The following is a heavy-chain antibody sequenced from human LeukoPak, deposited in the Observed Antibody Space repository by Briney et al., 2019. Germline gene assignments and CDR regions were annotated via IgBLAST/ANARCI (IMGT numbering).Heavy chain of an antibody. Sequence: PSETLSLTCTVSGGPISGSTYYWGWIRQPPGMGLEWIGSLYYGVSAYYNPSLKTRVAISVDTSKNQFSLRLNSVTAADTAVHYCARHFGPNVGDAFDIWGQGTIVTVSS. CDR3: ARHFGPNVGDAFDI. CDR1: GGPISGSTYY. V-gene: IGHV4-39*01. J-gene: IGHJ3*02. D-gene: IGHD4/OR15-4a*01. CDR2: LYYGVSA.